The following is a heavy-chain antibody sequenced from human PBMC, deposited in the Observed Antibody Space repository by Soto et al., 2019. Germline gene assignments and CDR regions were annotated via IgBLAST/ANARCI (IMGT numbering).Heavy chain of an antibody. V-gene: IGHV3-30*18. Sequence: QVQRVESGGGVVQPGRSPRLSCAASGFTFSSYGMHWVRQAPGKGLEWVAVISYDGSNKYYADSVKGRFTISRDNSKNTLYLQMNSLRAEDTAVYYCAKGLGATYFDYWGQGTLVTVSS. CDR3: AKGLGATYFDY. D-gene: IGHD1-26*01. CDR1: GFTFSSYG. CDR2: ISYDGSNK. J-gene: IGHJ4*02.